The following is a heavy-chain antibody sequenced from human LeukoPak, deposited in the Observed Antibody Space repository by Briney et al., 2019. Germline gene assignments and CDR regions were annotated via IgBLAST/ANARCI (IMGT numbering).Heavy chain of an antibody. CDR1: GGSISSGSYY. Sequence: SETLSLTCTASGGSISSGSYYWSWIRQPAGKGLEWIVRIYTSGSTNYNPSLKSLITISVDTSKNQFSLKLSSVTAADTAVYYCARVGAAAFDPWGQGTLVTVSS. CDR2: IYTSGST. V-gene: IGHV4-61*02. CDR3: ARVGAAAFDP. D-gene: IGHD6-13*01. J-gene: IGHJ5*02.